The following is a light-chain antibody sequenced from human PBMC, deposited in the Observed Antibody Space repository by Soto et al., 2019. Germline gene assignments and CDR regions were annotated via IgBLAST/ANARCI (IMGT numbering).Light chain of an antibody. CDR3: LQDYNYPYT. V-gene: IGKV1-6*01. J-gene: IGKJ2*01. CDR2: AAS. CDR1: QGIRND. Sequence: AIQMTQSPSSLSASVGDRVTITGRASQGIRNDLGWYQQKSGKAPKLLIYAASSLQSGVPSRFSGSGSGTDFTLTISSLQPEDFATYYCLQDYNYPYTFGHGTKLEIK.